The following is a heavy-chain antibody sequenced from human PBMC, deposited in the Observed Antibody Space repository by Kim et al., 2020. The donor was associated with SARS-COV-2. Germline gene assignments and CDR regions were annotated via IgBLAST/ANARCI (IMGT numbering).Heavy chain of an antibody. CDR3: ARVHEQQWLRPFDY. CDR1: GGSFSGYY. V-gene: IGHV4-34*01. J-gene: IGHJ4*02. CDR2: INHSGST. D-gene: IGHD5-12*01. Sequence: SETLSLTCAVYGGSFSGYYWSWIRQPPGKGLEWIGEINHSGSTNYNPSLKSRVTISVDTSKNQFSLKLSSVTAADTAVYYCARVHEQQWLRPFDYWGQGTLVTVSS.